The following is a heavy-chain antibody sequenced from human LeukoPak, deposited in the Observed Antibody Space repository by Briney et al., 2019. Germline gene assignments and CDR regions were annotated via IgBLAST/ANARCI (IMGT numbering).Heavy chain of an antibody. CDR3: ARTTYSSCWYVLPGRRYYYYYMDV. J-gene: IGHJ6*03. V-gene: IGHV1-69*01. CDR1: RCTFSSYA. CDR2: INPIFCTA. D-gene: IGHD6-19*01. Sequence: GASVKVSCLASRCTFSSYAISWVRPAPGQELEWMGGINPIFCTANYAQKLHGRVPNTADESTSTAYMELSSLRSEDTAVYYCARTTYSSCWYVLPGRRYYYYYMDVWGKGTTVTISS.